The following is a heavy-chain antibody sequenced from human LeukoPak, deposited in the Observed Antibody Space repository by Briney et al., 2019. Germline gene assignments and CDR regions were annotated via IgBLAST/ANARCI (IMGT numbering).Heavy chain of an antibody. Sequence: PGGSLRLSCAGSGFNFSNYAMRWVRQAPGKGLEWIGEINHDGSTNFNPSLKSRVTISLDTSKNQFSLRLSSVTAADTAMYYCTRGFLGLNGGVWGQGTTVTVSS. J-gene: IGHJ6*02. V-gene: IGHV4-34*01. CDR1: GFNFSNYA. CDR2: INHDGST. D-gene: IGHD1-26*01. CDR3: TRGFLGLNGGV.